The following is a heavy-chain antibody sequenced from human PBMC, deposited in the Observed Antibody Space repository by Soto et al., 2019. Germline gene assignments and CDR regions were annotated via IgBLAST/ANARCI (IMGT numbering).Heavy chain of an antibody. V-gene: IGHV1-3*01. Sequence: QVQLVQSGAEVKKPGASVKVSCKASGYTFTSYAMHWVRQAPGQRLEWMGWINAGNGNTKYSQKFQGRVTITRDTTASTAYMGLSSLRSEDTAVYYCARGDGYYYFGYWGQGTLVTVSS. CDR2: INAGNGNT. CDR1: GYTFTSYA. CDR3: ARGDGYYYFGY. J-gene: IGHJ4*02. D-gene: IGHD3-22*01.